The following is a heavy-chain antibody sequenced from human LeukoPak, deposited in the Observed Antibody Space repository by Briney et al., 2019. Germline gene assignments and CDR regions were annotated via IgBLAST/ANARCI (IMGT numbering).Heavy chain of an antibody. CDR1: GGSISSGGYY. V-gene: IGHV4-31*03. CDR2: IYYSGST. CDR3: ASQKMSDPDDYSDGMDV. J-gene: IGHJ6*02. Sequence: PSETLSLTCTVSGGSISSGGYYWGWIRQHPGKGLEWIGYIYYSGSTYYNPPLKSRVTISVDTSKNQFSLKLSSVTAADTAVYYCASQKMSDPDDYSDGMDVWGQGTTVTVSS. D-gene: IGHD4-4*01.